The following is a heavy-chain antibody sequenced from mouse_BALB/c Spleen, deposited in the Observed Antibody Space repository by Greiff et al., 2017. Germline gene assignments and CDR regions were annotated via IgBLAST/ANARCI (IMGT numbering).Heavy chain of an antibody. V-gene: IGHV1S16*01. CDR1: GYTFTSYC. Sequence: VQLQQPGADLVKPGASVKFSCKASGYTFTSYCMHWVKLTPGQSFEWIGTINPSNGGTHYTDKLKRQFTLTVDKSASTNYLQISSLTSEDSAVYYCTIPDTAVVHGWYFDDWGEGTTVTVSS. D-gene: IGHD1-1*01. J-gene: IGHJ1*01. CDR2: INPSNGGT. CDR3: TIPDTAVVHGWYFDD.